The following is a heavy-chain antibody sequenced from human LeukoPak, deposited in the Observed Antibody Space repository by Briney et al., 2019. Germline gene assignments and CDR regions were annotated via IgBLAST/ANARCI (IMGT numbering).Heavy chain of an antibody. D-gene: IGHD3-22*01. Sequence: SETLSLTCTVSGGSISSSSYYWGWIRQPPGKGLEWIGSIYYSGDTYYKPSLKSRVTISVDTSQNQFSLKLSSVTAADTAVYYCARRFYYDRSGYRFDYWGQGTLVTVSS. CDR3: ARRFYYDRSGYRFDY. V-gene: IGHV4-39*01. J-gene: IGHJ4*02. CDR2: IYYSGDT. CDR1: GGSISSSSYY.